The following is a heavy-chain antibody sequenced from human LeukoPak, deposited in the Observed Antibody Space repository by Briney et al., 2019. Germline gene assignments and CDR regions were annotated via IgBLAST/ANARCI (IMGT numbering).Heavy chain of an antibody. CDR1: GYTFTSYD. D-gene: IGHD3-3*01. CDR3: ARGRSSSISYYDFWSGLGPYYFDY. Sequence: ASVKVSRKASGYTFTSYDINWVRQATGQGLEWMGWMNPNSGYTGYAQKLQGRVTMTRNTSISTAYMELSSLRSEDTAVYYCARGRSSSISYYDFWSGLGPYYFDYWGQGTLVTVSS. CDR2: MNPNSGYT. J-gene: IGHJ4*02. V-gene: IGHV1-8*01.